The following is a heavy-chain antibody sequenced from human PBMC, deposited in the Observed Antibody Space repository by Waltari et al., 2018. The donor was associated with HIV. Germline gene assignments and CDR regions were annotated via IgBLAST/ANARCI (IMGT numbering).Heavy chain of an antibody. CDR2: IYHSGST. CDR1: GDSISSGGYS. V-gene: IGHV4-30-2*01. D-gene: IGHD2-15*01. J-gene: IGHJ4*02. CDR3: ASGGGYCSGGTCYPNYFDY. Sequence: QLQLQESGSGLVKPSQTLSLTCAVSGDSISSGGYSCGWIRQPPGKGLEWIGYIYHSGSTDYNPSLESRVTISINRSKDQFSLKLTSVTAADTAVYYCASGGGYCSGGTCYPNYFDYWGQGSLVTVSS.